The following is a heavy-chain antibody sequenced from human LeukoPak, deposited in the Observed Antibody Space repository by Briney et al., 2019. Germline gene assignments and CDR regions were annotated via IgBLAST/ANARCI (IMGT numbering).Heavy chain of an antibody. CDR2: ISGSGGST. CDR3: AKGYCSGGSCYYAAFDI. D-gene: IGHD2-15*01. CDR1: GFTFSSYA. V-gene: IGHV3-23*01. Sequence: PGGSLRLSCAASGFTFSSYAMSWVRQAPGKGLECVSAISGSGGSTYYADSVKGRFTISRDNSKNTLYLQMNSLRAEDTAVYYCAKGYCSGGSCYYAAFDIWGQGTMVTVSS. J-gene: IGHJ3*02.